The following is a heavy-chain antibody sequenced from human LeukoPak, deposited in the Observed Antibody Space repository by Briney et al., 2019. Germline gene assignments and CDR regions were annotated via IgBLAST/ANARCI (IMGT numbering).Heavy chain of an antibody. V-gene: IGHV3-13*01. J-gene: IGHJ5*02. CDR2: IGTAGDT. CDR1: GFTFSSYD. Sequence: GGSLRLSCAASGFTFSSYDMHWVRQATGKGLEWVSAIGTAGDTYYPGSVKGRFTISRENAKNSLYLQMNSLRAEDTAVYYCARGKRGYSGYDSGWFDPWGQGTLATVSS. D-gene: IGHD5-12*01. CDR3: ARGKRGYSGYDSGWFDP.